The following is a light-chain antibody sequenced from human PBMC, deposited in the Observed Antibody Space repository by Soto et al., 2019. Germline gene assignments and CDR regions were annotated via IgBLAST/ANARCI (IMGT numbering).Light chain of an antibody. V-gene: IGLV1-40*01. CDR3: QSYDPTLNVV. Sequence: QSVLTQPASVSGSPGQSITISCTGTWYQQLPGSAPKLLIYANNNRPSGVPDRFSGSKSGTSASLAITGLQAEDEADYYCQSYDPTLNVVFGGGTKLTVL. CDR2: ANN. J-gene: IGLJ2*01.